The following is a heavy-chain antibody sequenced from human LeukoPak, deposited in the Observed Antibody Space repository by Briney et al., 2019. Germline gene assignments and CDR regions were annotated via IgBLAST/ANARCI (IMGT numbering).Heavy chain of an antibody. CDR1: GFTVSTNY. Sequence: PGGSLRLSCAASGFTVSTNYMSWVRQAPGKGLEWVSVIYSGGSTDYADSVKGRFTISRDNSKNTLYLQMNSLRAEDTAVYYCASRQRISGYSFGCWGRGTLVTVSS. J-gene: IGHJ4*02. D-gene: IGHD3-22*01. CDR2: IYSGGST. V-gene: IGHV3-66*01. CDR3: ASRQRISGYSFGC.